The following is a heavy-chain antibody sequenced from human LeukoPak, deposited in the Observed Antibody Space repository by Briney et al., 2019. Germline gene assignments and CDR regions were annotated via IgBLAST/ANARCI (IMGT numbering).Heavy chain of an antibody. V-gene: IGHV4-59*12. D-gene: IGHD3-22*01. CDR2: IYYSGST. CDR1: GGSISSYY. CDR3: AREGYYDSSGYYYKTFNS. Sequence: SETLSLTCTVSGGSISSYYWSWIRQPPGKGLKWIGYIYYSGSTNYNPSLKSRVTISVDTSKNQFSLKLSSVTAADTAVYYCAREGYYDSSGYYYKTFNSWGQGTLVTVSS. J-gene: IGHJ4*02.